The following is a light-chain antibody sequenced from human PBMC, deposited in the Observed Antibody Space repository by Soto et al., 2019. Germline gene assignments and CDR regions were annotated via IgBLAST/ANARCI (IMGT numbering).Light chain of an antibody. V-gene: IGLV2-8*01. CDR3: SSYAGSNNLV. Sequence: QSALTQPPSASGSPGQSVTISCTGTSSDVGGYNYVSWYQQYPGKAPKLLIYEVSKRPSGVPDRFPGSKSGNTASLTVSGLQAEDEANYYCSSYAGSNNLVFGGGTKLTVL. CDR1: SSDVGGYNY. CDR2: EVS. J-gene: IGLJ2*01.